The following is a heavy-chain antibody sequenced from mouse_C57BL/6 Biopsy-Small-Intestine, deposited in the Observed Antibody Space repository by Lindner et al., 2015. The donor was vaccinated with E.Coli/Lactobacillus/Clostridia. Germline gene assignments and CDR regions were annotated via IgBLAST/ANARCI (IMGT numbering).Heavy chain of an antibody. D-gene: IGHD2-3*01. V-gene: IGHV1-79*01. CDR1: GYTFTNYG. CDR3: ARERIIVLVAGTFYDAFDI. J-gene: IGHJ3*01. CDR2: ISPYNGNT. Sequence: SVKVSCKASGYTFTNYGISWVRQAPGQGLEWMGWISPYNGNTNYAQKLQGRVTMTTDTSTSTAYMELRSLRSDDTAVYYCARERIIVLVAGTFYDAFDIWGQGTMVTVSS.